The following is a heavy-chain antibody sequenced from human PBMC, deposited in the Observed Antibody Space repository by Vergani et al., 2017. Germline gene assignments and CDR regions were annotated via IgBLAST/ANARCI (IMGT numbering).Heavy chain of an antibody. CDR2: IIPIFGTA. CDR3: ASPGDCSSTSCYTVSVHSYGMDV. J-gene: IGHJ6*02. D-gene: IGHD2-2*02. CDR1: GGTFSSYA. V-gene: IGHV1-69*18. Sequence: VQLVQSGAEVKKPGSSVKVSCKASGGTFSSYAISWVRQAPGQGLEWMGRIIPIFGTANYAQKFQGRVTITADESTSTAYMELSSLRSEDTAVYYCASPGDCSSTSCYTVSVHSYGMDVWGQGTTVTVSS.